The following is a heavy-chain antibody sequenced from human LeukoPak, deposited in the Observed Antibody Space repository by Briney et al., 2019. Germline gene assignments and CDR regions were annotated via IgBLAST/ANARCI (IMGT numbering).Heavy chain of an antibody. D-gene: IGHD5-18*01. CDR2: ILGGGDTT. CDR3: AKEESRHTDFDC. V-gene: IGHV3-23*01. J-gene: IGHJ4*02. Sequence: GGSLRLSCAASGFTFSSYAMSWVRQAPGKGLEWVSAILGGGDTTFYADSVKGRFTISRDNSKNTLYLQMNSLKAEDTAVYYCAKEESRHTDFDCWGQGTLVTVSS. CDR1: GFTFSSYA.